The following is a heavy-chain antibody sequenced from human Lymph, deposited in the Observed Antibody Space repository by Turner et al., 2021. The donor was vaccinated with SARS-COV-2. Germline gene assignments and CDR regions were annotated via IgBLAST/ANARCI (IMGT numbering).Heavy chain of an antibody. CDR3: TRVKYCTGGSCYGYHFDY. CDR1: GYTLVDYA. D-gene: IGHD2-15*01. Sequence: EVQLLESGGGLVRPGQSLVLSCTVSGYTLVDYAMSWVRQAPGKGLEWVGFIRSKAYGGTTQYAASVKGRFTISRDDSNSIAYLQMNSLKTEDTAVYYCTRVKYCTGGSCYGYHFDYWGQGTLVTVSS. CDR2: IRSKAYGGTT. J-gene: IGHJ4*02. V-gene: IGHV3-49*04.